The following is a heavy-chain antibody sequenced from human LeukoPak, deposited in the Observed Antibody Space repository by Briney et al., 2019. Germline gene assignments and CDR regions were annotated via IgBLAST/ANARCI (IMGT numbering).Heavy chain of an antibody. CDR3: ASGYCSGGSCYLGWDLDY. D-gene: IGHD2-15*01. V-gene: IGHV4-61*01. Sequence: SETLSLTCTVSGGSVSSGSYYWSWIRQPPGKGLEWIGYIYYSGSTNYNPSFKSRVTISVDTSKNQFSLKLSSVTAADTAVYYCASGYCSGGSCYLGWDLDYWGQGTLVTVSS. J-gene: IGHJ4*02. CDR2: IYYSGST. CDR1: GGSVSSGSYY.